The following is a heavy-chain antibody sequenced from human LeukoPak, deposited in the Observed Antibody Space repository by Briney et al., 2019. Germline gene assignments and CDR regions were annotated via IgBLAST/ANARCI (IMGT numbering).Heavy chain of an antibody. CDR1: GFTVSRNS. Sequence: GGSLRLSCTVSGFTVSRNSMSWARRAPGKGLEWVSFIYNDNTHNPDSVKGRFTISRDNPKKTLYLQMNDQRAEDGDLYLLVRDGGPVIVTFDYWGQGTLVTASS. D-gene: IGHD2-21*01. V-gene: IGHV3-53*01. CDR2: IYNDNT. J-gene: IGHJ4*02. CDR3: VRDGGPVIVTFDY.